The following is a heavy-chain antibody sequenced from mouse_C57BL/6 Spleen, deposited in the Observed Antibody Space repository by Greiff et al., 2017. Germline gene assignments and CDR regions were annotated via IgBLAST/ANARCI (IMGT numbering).Heavy chain of an antibody. Sequence: VQLQQPGAELVRPGSSVKLSCKASGYTFTSYWLDWVKQRPGQGLEWIGNIYPSDSETHYNQKFKDKATLTVAKSSSTAYMQLSSLTSEDSAVYYCARDNYSNGGFAYWGQGTLVTVSA. CDR2: IYPSDSET. CDR3: ARDNYSNGGFAY. J-gene: IGHJ3*01. D-gene: IGHD2-5*01. V-gene: IGHV1-61*01. CDR1: GYTFTSYW.